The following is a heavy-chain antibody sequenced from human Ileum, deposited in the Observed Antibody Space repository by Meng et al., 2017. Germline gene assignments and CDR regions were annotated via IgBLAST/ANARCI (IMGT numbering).Heavy chain of an antibody. CDR1: GLSLTNFA. Sequence: QEQLVESWGGVVQPGRSLIVPRAASGLSLTNFAMHWVRQAPGKGLEWVAVISYDGRNVYYADSVKGRFTISRDNSEDILYLQMNSLTSDDTAVYYCARGQGQLWSYNWFDPWGQGTLVTVSS. J-gene: IGHJ5*02. V-gene: IGHV3-30*04. CDR2: ISYDGRNV. D-gene: IGHD5-18*01. CDR3: ARGQGQLWSYNWFDP.